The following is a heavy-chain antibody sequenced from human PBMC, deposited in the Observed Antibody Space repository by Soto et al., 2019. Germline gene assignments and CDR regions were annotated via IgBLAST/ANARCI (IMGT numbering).Heavy chain of an antibody. J-gene: IGHJ5*02. Sequence: QVQLVQSGAEVKKPGASVKVSCEASGYTFINYDINWVRQATGQGLEWMGWMNPNSGDTGYAQKFPGRVTMTRNTSISTAYMELSSLRSEDTAVYYCARSGIVVVPAAMRENWFDPWGQGTLVTVSS. CDR2: MNPNSGDT. D-gene: IGHD2-2*01. CDR3: ARSGIVVVPAAMRENWFDP. CDR1: GYTFINYD. V-gene: IGHV1-8*01.